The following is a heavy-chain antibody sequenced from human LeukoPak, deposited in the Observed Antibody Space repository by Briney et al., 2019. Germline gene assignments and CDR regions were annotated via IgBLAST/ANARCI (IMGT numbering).Heavy chain of an antibody. J-gene: IGHJ6*03. CDR2: FSHTGST. CDR3: ARANYGGSGYWGHLYYYMDV. D-gene: IGHD3-22*01. Sequence: PSETLSLTCSVSGGSISSSLYYWGWLRQPPGKGLEWIGSFSHTGSTYYNASLTSPVTISVDTSKNQFSPTLSSVTAADTAVYYCARANYGGSGYWGHLYYYMDVWGKGTTVTVSS. V-gene: IGHV4-39*07. CDR1: GGSISSSLYY.